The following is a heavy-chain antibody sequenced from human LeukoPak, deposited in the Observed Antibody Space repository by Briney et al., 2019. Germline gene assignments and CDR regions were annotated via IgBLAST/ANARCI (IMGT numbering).Heavy chain of an antibody. CDR3: AKDPGGYSYGIIDY. J-gene: IGHJ4*02. CDR1: GFTFSSYA. D-gene: IGHD5-18*01. CDR2: ISGSGGST. V-gene: IGHV3-23*01. Sequence: PGGSLRLSCAASGFTFSSYAMSWVCQAPGKGLEWVSAISGSGGSTYYADSVKGRFTISRDNSKNTLYLQMNSLRAEDTAVYYCAKDPGGYSYGIIDYWGQGTLVTVSS.